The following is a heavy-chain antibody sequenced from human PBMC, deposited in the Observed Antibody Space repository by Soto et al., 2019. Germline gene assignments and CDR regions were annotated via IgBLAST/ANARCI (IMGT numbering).Heavy chain of an antibody. Sequence: RGESLKISCKGSGYSFTSYWISWVRQMPGKGLEWMGRIDPGDSYTSYSPSFQGHVTISADKSISTAYLQWSSLKASDTAMYYCAAQSARDFTYWGQGTLVTVSS. CDR3: AAQSARDFTY. CDR1: GYSFTSYW. CDR2: IDPGDSYT. V-gene: IGHV5-10-1*01. D-gene: IGHD3-3*01. J-gene: IGHJ4*02.